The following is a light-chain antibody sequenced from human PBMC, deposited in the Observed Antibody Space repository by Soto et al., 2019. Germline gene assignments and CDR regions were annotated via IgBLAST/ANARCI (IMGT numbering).Light chain of an antibody. CDR2: EVS. CDR1: SRDVGGYNY. CDR3: SSYTSSSRYV. J-gene: IGLJ1*01. Sequence: QSALTQPASVYGSPGQSITISCTGTSRDVGGYNYVSWYQQHPGKAPKLMIYEVSNRPSGVSNRFSGSKSGNTASRTISGLQAEDEADYYCSSYTSSSRYVFGTGTKLTVL. V-gene: IGLV2-14*01.